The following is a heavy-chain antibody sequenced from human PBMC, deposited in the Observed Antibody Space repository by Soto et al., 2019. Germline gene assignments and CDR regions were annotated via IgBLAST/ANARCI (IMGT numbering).Heavy chain of an antibody. Sequence: ASVKVSCKASGYTSIGYSIHWVRQAPGQGLEWMGRINPNSGETNFAQTFRGRVTMTTDTSISTAFMELSRLTSDDTAVYYCARGGLYSYPYWGQGTLVTVSS. CDR3: ARGGLYSYPY. CDR1: GYTSIGYS. V-gene: IGHV1-2*02. J-gene: IGHJ4*02. D-gene: IGHD3-16*02. CDR2: INPNSGET.